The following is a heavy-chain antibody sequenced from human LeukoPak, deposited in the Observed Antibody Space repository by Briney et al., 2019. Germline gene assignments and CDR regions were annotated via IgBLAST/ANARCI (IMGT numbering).Heavy chain of an antibody. Sequence: GGSLRLSCAASGFTFSNYAMNWVRQAPGKGLEWVSGISGSGSSTYYADSVKGRFTISRDNSKNTLYLQMNSLRAEDTAVYYCARALEANYFDYWGQGTLVTVSS. J-gene: IGHJ4*02. CDR2: ISGSGSST. CDR3: ARALEANYFDY. CDR1: GFTFSNYA. V-gene: IGHV3-23*01.